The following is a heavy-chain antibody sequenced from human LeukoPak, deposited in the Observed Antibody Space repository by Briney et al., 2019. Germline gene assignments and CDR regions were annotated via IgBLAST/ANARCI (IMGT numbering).Heavy chain of an antibody. J-gene: IGHJ3*02. V-gene: IGHV4-61*02. CDR3: TFNLGSGSYAFDI. D-gene: IGHD3-10*01. Sequence: SETLSLTCTVSGGSISSGSYYWSWIRQPAGKGLEWIGRFYTSGSTNYNPSLKSRVAISVDTSKNQFSLKLSSVTAADTAVYYCTFNLGSGSYAFDIWGQGTMVTVSS. CDR1: GGSISSGSYY. CDR2: FYTSGST.